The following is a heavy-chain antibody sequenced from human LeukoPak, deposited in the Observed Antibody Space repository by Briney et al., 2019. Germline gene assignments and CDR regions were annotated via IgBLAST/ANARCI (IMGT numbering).Heavy chain of an antibody. Sequence: PSETLSLTCTVSGGSISSSSYYWGWIRQPPGKGLEWIGSIYYSGSTYYNPSLKSRVTISVDTSKNQFSLKLSSVTAADTAVYYCARALEMSSGYYYQSGPASGVIDYWGQGTLVTVSS. CDR1: GGSISSSSYY. J-gene: IGHJ4*02. CDR2: IYYSGST. V-gene: IGHV4-39*07. CDR3: ARALEMSSGYYYQSGPASGVIDY. D-gene: IGHD3-22*01.